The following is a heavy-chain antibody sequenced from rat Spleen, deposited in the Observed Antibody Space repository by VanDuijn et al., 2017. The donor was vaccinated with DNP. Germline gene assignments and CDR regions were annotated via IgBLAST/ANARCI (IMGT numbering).Heavy chain of an antibody. Sequence: EVQLQESGSGLVKPSQSLSLACSVTGYSITNTFRWNWIRKFPGNKLEWMGYINSVGGTNYNPSLKSRISITRDTSKNQFFLQLNSVTTEDTATYYCAGLAWEEGFDYWGQGVMVTVSS. CDR2: INSVGGT. D-gene: IGHD5-1*01. J-gene: IGHJ2*01. CDR3: AGLAWEEGFDY. V-gene: IGHV3-3*01. CDR1: GYSITNTFR.